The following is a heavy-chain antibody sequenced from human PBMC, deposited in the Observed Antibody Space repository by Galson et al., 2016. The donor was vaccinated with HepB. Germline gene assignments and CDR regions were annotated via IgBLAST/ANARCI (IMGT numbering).Heavy chain of an antibody. V-gene: IGHV3-21*01. CDR1: GFTFSSYS. D-gene: IGHD6-6*01. Sequence: SLRLSCAASGFTFSSYSMNWVRQAPGKGLEWVSSISSSSSYIYYAASVKGRFTISRDNAKSSLYLQMNSLRAEDMAVYYCARDLSSNYDYYAMGVWGQGTTVTVSS. J-gene: IGHJ6*02. CDR2: ISSSSSYI. CDR3: ARDLSSNYDYYAMGV.